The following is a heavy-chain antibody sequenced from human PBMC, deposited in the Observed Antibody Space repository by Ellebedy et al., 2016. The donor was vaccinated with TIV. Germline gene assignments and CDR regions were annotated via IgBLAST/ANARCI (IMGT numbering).Heavy chain of an antibody. D-gene: IGHD3-10*01. CDR2: VKEDGSEK. CDR1: GFTVNSNY. CDR3: ARVKRGAHFDY. Sequence: GESLKISCAASGFTVNSNYMSWVRQAPGKGLEWVASVKEDGSEKSYVDSVKGRFTISRDNAKDLLYLQMNSLRAEDTAMYYCARVKRGAHFDYWGQGTLVTVSS. J-gene: IGHJ4*02. V-gene: IGHV3-7*01.